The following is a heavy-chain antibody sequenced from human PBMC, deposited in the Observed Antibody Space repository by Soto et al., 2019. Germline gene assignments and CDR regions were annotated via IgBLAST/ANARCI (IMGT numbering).Heavy chain of an antibody. CDR1: GYTSTSYD. D-gene: IGHD3-10*01. CDR3: ARGARNGITMVRGVLDY. CDR2: MNPNSGNT. Sequence: GASVKVSCKASGYTSTSYDINWVRQATGQGLEWMGWMNPNSGNTGYAQKFQGRVTMTRNTSISTAYMELSSLRSEDTAVYYCARGARNGITMVRGVLDYWGQGTLVTVSS. V-gene: IGHV1-8*01. J-gene: IGHJ4*02.